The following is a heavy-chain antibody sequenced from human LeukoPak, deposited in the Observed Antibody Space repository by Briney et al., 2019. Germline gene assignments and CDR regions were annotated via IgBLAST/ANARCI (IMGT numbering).Heavy chain of an antibody. V-gene: IGHV4-59*01. Sequence: PSQTLSLTCTVSGGSISSYYWSWIRQPPGKGLEWIGYIYYSGSTNYNPSLKSRVTISVDTSKNQFSLKLSSVTAADTAVYYCARASYSSSWSSWFDPWGQGTLVTVSS. CDR1: GGSISSYY. J-gene: IGHJ5*02. CDR3: ARASYSSSWSSWFDP. D-gene: IGHD6-13*01. CDR2: IYYSGST.